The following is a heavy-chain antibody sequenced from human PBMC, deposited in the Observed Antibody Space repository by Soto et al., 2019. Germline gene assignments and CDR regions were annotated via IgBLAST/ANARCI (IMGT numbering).Heavy chain of an antibody. J-gene: IGHJ6*02. D-gene: IGHD2-2*01. V-gene: IGHV1-2*04. CDR2: INPNSGGT. CDR3: ARGDCSSTSCPMDV. Sequence: QVQLVQSGAEVKKPGASVKVSCKASGYTFTGYYMHWVRQAPGQGLEWMGWINPNSGGTNYAQKFQGCVTMARDTPISTPYIELSRLRSDDTAVYYCARGDCSSTSCPMDVWGQGTTVTVSS. CDR1: GYTFTGYY.